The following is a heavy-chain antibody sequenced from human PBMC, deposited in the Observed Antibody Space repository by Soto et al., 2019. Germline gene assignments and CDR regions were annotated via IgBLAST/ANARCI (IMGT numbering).Heavy chain of an antibody. CDR1: GFSLSNSGVG. J-gene: IGHJ4*02. D-gene: IGHD4-17*01. CDR3: AHCTLHDYGDYDPGTSHVFDS. V-gene: IGHV2-5*02. Sequence: SGPTLVNPTQTLTVTCTVSGFSLSNSGVGVAWIRQPPGKAPEWLALIYGDNDKRYSPSLKTRLTITKDTSKNQVVLTMTNMDPVDAATYYCAHCTLHDYGDYDPGTSHVFDSWGQGTLVTVSS. CDR2: IYGDNDK.